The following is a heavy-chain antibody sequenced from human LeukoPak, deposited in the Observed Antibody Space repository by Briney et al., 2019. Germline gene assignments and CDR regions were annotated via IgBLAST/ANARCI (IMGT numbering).Heavy chain of an antibody. CDR2: IYHSGST. Sequence: SETLSLTCAVSGGSISSSNWWSWVRQPPGKGLEGIGEIYHSGSTNYNPSLKSRVTILEDKSKNQFSLKLRSVTAADTAVYYCARLSLKVLEWSPTKGKETHSFDYWGKGTLVTVSS. J-gene: IGHJ4*02. CDR1: GGSISSSNW. CDR3: ARLSLKVLEWSPTKGKETHSFDY. V-gene: IGHV4-4*02. D-gene: IGHD3-3*01.